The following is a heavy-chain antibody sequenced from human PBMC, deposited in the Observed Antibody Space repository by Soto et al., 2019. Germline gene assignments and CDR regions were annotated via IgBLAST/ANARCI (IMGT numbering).Heavy chain of an antibody. CDR2: FDPEDGET. D-gene: IGHD3-22*01. J-gene: IGHJ4*02. CDR1: GYTLTELS. CDR3: ATDLMDYYDSSGPGLRDY. Sequence: ASVKVSCKVSGYTLTELSMHWVRQAPGKGLEWMGGFDPEDGETIYAQKFQGRVTMTEDTSTDTAYMELSSLRSEDTAVYYCATDLMDYYDSSGPGLRDYRGQGTLVTVSS. V-gene: IGHV1-24*01.